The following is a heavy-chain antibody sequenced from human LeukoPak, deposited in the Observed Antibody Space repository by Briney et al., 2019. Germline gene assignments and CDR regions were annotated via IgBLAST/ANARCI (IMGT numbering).Heavy chain of an antibody. CDR2: INPNSGGT. J-gene: IGHJ4*02. CDR3: AGLSGSYSFAFDY. V-gene: IGHV1-2*02. CDR1: GHTFTGYY. D-gene: IGHD1-26*01. Sequence: GASVKVSCKASGHTFTGYYMHWVRQAPGQGLEWMGWINPNSGGTNYAQKFQDRVTMTRDTSISTAYMELSRLRSDDTAVYYCAGLSGSYSFAFDYWGQGTLVTVSP.